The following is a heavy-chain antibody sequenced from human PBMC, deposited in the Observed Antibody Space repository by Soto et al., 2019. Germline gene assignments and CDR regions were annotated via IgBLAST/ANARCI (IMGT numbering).Heavy chain of an antibody. D-gene: IGHD6-6*01. Sequence: SETLSLTCTVSGGSISSYYWSWIRQPPGKGLEWIGYIYYSGSTNYNPSLKSRVTISVDTSKNQFSLKLSSVTAADTAVYYCARAYSSSSSGWFDPWGQGTLVTVSS. V-gene: IGHV4-59*01. CDR2: IYYSGST. J-gene: IGHJ5*02. CDR3: ARAYSSSSSGWFDP. CDR1: GGSISSYY.